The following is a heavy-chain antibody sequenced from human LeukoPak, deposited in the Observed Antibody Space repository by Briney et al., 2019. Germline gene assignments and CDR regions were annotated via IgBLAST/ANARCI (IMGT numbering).Heavy chain of an antibody. CDR2: IYHTGST. J-gene: IGHJ4*02. Sequence: SETLSLTCAVSGYSISSGYYWSWIRQPPGKGLEWIGSIYHTGSTYYNPSLQSRVTISLDSPKNQFSLKLTSVTAADTAVYYCASGGTAVVMALTYYFDTWGQGTPVTVSS. V-gene: IGHV4-38-2*01. CDR3: ASGGTAVVMALTYYFDT. CDR1: GYSISSGYY. D-gene: IGHD3-22*01.